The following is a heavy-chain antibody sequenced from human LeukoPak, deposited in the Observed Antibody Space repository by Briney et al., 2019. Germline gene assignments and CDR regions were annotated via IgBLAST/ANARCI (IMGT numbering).Heavy chain of an antibody. V-gene: IGHV4-34*01. CDR1: GGSFSGYY. Sequence: PSETLSLTCAVYGGSFSGYYWSWIRQPPGKGLEWIGEINHSGSTNCNPSLTSRVTISVDTSKNQFSLNLNSVTAADTAVYYCARGGAARLHFQNWGQGTLVTVSS. D-gene: IGHD6-6*01. CDR3: ARGGAARLHFQN. J-gene: IGHJ1*01. CDR2: INHSGST.